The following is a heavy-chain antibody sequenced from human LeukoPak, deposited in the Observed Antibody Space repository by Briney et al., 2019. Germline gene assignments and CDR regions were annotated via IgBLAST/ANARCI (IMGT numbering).Heavy chain of an antibody. CDR2: INHSGST. Sequence: SETLSLTCAVYGGSFSGYNWSWIRQPPGKGLEWIGEINHSGSTNYNPSLKSRVTISVDTSKNQFSLKLSSVTAADTAVYYCASPSAMVRGDAFDIWGQGTMVTVSS. CDR3: ASPSAMVRGDAFDI. CDR1: GGSFSGYN. D-gene: IGHD3-10*01. J-gene: IGHJ3*02. V-gene: IGHV4-34*01.